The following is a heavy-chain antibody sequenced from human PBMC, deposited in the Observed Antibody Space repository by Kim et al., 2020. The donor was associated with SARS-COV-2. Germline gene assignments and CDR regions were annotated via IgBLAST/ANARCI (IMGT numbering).Heavy chain of an antibody. CDR2: IWYDGSNK. Sequence: GGSLRLSCAASGFTFSSYGMHWVRQAPGKGLEWVAVIWYDGSNKYYADSVKGRFTISRDNSKNTLYLQMNSLRAEDTAVYYCAREFDGSGSHFDYWGQGTLVTVSS. CDR3: AREFDGSGSHFDY. V-gene: IGHV3-33*01. CDR1: GFTFSSYG. J-gene: IGHJ4*02. D-gene: IGHD3-10*01.